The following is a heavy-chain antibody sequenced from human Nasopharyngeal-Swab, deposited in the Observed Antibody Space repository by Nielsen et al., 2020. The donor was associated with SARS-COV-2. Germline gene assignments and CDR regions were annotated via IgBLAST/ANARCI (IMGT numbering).Heavy chain of an antibody. CDR2: INPSGGST. V-gene: IGHV1-46*01. CDR3: ARDSGTSGWSLGVAGWFDP. D-gene: IGHD6-19*01. CDR1: GYTFTSYY. Sequence: ASVKVSCKASGYTFTSYYMHWVRQAPGQGPEWMGIINPSGGSTSYAQKFQGRVTMTRDTSTSTVYMELSSLRSEDTAVYYCARDSGTSGWSLGVAGWFDPWGQGTLVTVSS. J-gene: IGHJ5*02.